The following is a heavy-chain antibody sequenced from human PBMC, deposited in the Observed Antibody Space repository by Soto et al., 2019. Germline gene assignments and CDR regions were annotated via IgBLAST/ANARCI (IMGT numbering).Heavy chain of an antibody. CDR2: IYYSGGT. D-gene: IGHD3-9*01. J-gene: IGHJ3*01. Sequence: SETLSLTCTVSGGSISSSGYYWGWIRQPPGKGLEWIGAIYYSGGTYYNPSLKSRLTISVDTSKNQFSLKLSSVTAADTAIYYCASLNFDILTGYYAFDLWGQGTMVTVSS. V-gene: IGHV4-39*01. CDR1: GGSISSSGYY. CDR3: ASLNFDILTGYYAFDL.